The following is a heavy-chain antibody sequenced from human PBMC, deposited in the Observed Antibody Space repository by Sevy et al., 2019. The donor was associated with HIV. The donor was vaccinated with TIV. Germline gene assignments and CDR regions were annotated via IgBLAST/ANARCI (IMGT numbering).Heavy chain of an antibody. V-gene: IGHV3-30*04. D-gene: IGHD1-26*01. CDR3: ARGENDDECFHY. J-gene: IGHJ1*01. Sequence: GGSLRLSCTVSGFIFSNFAMHWVRQAPGKGLEWVAVTSYDGSHKYYADSVKGRFTVSRDNSRNILSLEMSSLRRDDTAAYYCARGENDDECFHYWGQGTLVTVSS. CDR1: GFIFSNFA. CDR2: TSYDGSHK.